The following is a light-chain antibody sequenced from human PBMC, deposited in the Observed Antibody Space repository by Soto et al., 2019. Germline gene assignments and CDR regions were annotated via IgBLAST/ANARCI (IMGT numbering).Light chain of an antibody. J-gene: IGKJ1*01. CDR2: GIS. Sequence: EIVLTQSPGTLSLSPGERATLSCRASHTISSSYLAWYQQKPGQAPRLLMYGISRRATGIPARFSGSGSGTDFTLTISSLQPEDFATYYCQQANSFPWTFGQGTKVDIK. CDR1: HTISSSY. V-gene: IGKV3-20*01. CDR3: QQANSFPWT.